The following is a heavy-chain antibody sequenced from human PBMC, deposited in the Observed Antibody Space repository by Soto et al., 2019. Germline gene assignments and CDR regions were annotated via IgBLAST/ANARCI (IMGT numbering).Heavy chain of an antibody. Sequence: PSQTLSLTCAISGDSVSGNSAAWNWIRQSPSRGLEWLGRTYYRSRWYNDYAVSVKSRITVTPDTSKNQFSLHLNSVTPEDTAVYYCAREFAYYVSSDSCLDYWGQGALVAVSS. CDR3: AREFAYYVSSDSCLDY. CDR1: GDSVSGNSAA. J-gene: IGHJ4*02. V-gene: IGHV6-1*01. CDR2: TYYRSRWYN. D-gene: IGHD3-16*01.